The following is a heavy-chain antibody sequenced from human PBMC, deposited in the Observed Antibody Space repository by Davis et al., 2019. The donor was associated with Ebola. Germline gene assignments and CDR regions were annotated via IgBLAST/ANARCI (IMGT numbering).Heavy chain of an antibody. CDR1: GFTFNQYA. V-gene: IGHV3-33*07. CDR3: ATTPQYSSGQNKPFDY. CDR2: IWDDGSNK. D-gene: IGHD6-19*01. Sequence: GESLKISCAASGFTFNQYAMTWVRQAPGKGLQWVAVIWDDGSNKYYADSVKGRFTISRDNSKNTLYLQMNSLRAEDTAVYYCATTPQYSSGQNKPFDYWGQGTLVTVSS. J-gene: IGHJ4*02.